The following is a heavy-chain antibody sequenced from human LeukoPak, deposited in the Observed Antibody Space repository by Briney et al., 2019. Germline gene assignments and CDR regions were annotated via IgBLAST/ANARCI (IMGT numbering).Heavy chain of an antibody. CDR2: IYYSGST. CDR1: GGSITNYY. CDR3: AGELRLGELSLYY. V-gene: IGHV4-59*01. Sequence: SETLSLTCTVSGGSITNYYWSWIRQPPGKGLEWIGYIYYSGSTNYNPSLKSRVTISVDTSKNQFSLKLSSVTAADTAVYYCAGELRLGELSLYYWGQGTLVTVSS. D-gene: IGHD3-16*02. J-gene: IGHJ4*02.